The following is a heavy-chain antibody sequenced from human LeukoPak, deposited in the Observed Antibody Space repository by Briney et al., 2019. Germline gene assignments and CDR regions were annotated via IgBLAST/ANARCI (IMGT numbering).Heavy chain of an antibody. D-gene: IGHD4-17*01. CDR2: TSDSGNT. V-gene: IGHV4-59*08. Sequence: SETLSLTCIVSGGSISSYYWSWIRQPPGRGLEWIGYTSDSGNTNYNPSLKSRLIISVDTSKNQLSLKLSSVTAADTAVYYCARTVTFAQWYFDLWGRGTLVVVSS. CDR3: ARTVTFAQWYFDL. CDR1: GGSISSYY. J-gene: IGHJ2*01.